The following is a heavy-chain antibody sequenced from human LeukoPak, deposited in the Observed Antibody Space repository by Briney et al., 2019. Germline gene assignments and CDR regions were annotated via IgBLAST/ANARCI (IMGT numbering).Heavy chain of an antibody. Sequence: GASVKVSCKASGYTFTSYGISWVRQAPGQGLEWMGGIIPIFGTANYAQKFQGRVTITADKSTSTAYMELSSLRSEDTAVYYCAKDRRPNSYSSRWLDYWGQGTLVTVSS. CDR1: GYTFTSYG. D-gene: IGHD6-13*01. CDR3: AKDRRPNSYSSRWLDY. J-gene: IGHJ4*02. V-gene: IGHV1-69*06. CDR2: IIPIFGTA.